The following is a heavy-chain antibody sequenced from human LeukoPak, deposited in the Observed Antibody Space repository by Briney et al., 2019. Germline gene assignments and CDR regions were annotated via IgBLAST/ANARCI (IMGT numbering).Heavy chain of an antibody. J-gene: IGHJ4*02. V-gene: IGHV4-34*01. Sequence: SETLSLTCAVHGGSFSGYYWSWIRQPPGKGLEWIGEINHSGSTNYNPSLKSRVTISVDTSKNQFSLKLSSVTAADTAVYYCARGSSPDNWGQGTLVTVSS. CDR2: INHSGST. CDR3: ARGSSPDN. D-gene: IGHD6-6*01. CDR1: GGSFSGYY.